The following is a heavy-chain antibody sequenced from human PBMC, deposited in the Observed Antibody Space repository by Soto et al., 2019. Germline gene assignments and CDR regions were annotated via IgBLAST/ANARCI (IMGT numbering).Heavy chain of an antibody. Sequence: ASVKVSCKASGYAFTGYYMHWVRQAPGQGLEWMGWINPNSGGTNYAQKFQGWVTMTRDTSISTAYMELSRLRSDDTAVYYCARSVSRFGELLDYYYGMDVWGQSTTVTVSS. V-gene: IGHV1-2*04. CDR3: ARSVSRFGELLDYYYGMDV. J-gene: IGHJ6*02. CDR1: GYAFTGYY. CDR2: INPNSGGT. D-gene: IGHD3-10*01.